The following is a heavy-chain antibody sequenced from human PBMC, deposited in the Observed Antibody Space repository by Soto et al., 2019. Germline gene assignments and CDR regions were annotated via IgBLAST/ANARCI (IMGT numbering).Heavy chain of an antibody. V-gene: IGHV3-30*03. CDR2: ISFDGSNK. Sequence: QVQLVESGGGVVQPGRSLRLSCAASGFTFSIYAMHWVRPAPGKGLEWVAVISFDGSNKYYADSVKGRFTISRDNSQNTLYLQMNSLRAEDTAVYYCATLIVGPKTADYWGQGTLVTVSS. J-gene: IGHJ4*02. D-gene: IGHD1-26*01. CDR1: GFTFSIYA. CDR3: ATLIVGPKTADY.